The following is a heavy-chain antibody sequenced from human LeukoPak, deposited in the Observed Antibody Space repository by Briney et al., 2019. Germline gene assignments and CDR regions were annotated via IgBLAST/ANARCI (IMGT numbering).Heavy chain of an antibody. J-gene: IGHJ4*02. CDR3: AKHDSSGYAFDY. Sequence: GGSLRLSCAASGFTFSSYGMYWVRQAPGKGLEWVAFIRYDGSNKYYADSVKGRFTISRDNSKNTPYLQMNSLRAEDTAVYYCAKHDSSGYAFDYWGQGTLVTVSS. CDR2: IRYDGSNK. D-gene: IGHD3-22*01. CDR1: GFTFSSYG. V-gene: IGHV3-30*02.